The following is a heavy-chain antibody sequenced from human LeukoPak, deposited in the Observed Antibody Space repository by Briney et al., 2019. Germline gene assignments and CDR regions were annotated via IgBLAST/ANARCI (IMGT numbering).Heavy chain of an antibody. V-gene: IGHV3-74*01. Sequence: GGSLRLSCAVSGFTFSSSWMHWVRQAPGKGLLWVSRIQSDGSYTNYADSLKGRFTISTVNSKNTLFLQMNRLRAEDTAVYYCARGAAVAGTLDSWGQGTLVTVSS. CDR2: IQSDGSYT. D-gene: IGHD6-19*01. CDR1: GFTFSSSW. CDR3: ARGAAVAGTLDS. J-gene: IGHJ4*02.